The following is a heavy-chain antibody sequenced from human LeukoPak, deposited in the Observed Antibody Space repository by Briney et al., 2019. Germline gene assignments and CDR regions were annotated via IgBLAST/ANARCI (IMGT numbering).Heavy chain of an antibody. V-gene: IGHV1-69*05. CDR3: ARGSEHLHT. CDR1: RGTFNITA. J-gene: IGHJ5*02. D-gene: IGHD1-26*01. CDR2: IVPIDGTP. Sequence: ASVQVSCKPSRGTFNITAISGVRPAPAPGREWIGGIVPIDGTPHYAQKFQGRVTITTDESTNTAYLEMPGLRFEDTAMFYCARGSEHLHTWGQGTLVIVSS.